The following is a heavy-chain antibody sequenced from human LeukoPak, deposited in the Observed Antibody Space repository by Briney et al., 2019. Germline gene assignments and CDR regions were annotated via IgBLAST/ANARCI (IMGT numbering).Heavy chain of an antibody. D-gene: IGHD3-22*01. Sequence: GGSLRLSCAASGFTFSGYAMSWVRQAPGKGLEWVSAISGSGGSTYYADSVKGRFTISRDNSKNTLYLQMNSLRAEDTAVYYCAKHSSGYYSHFDYWGQGTLVTVSS. CDR1: GFTFSGYA. CDR2: ISGSGGST. J-gene: IGHJ4*02. CDR3: AKHSSGYYSHFDY. V-gene: IGHV3-23*01.